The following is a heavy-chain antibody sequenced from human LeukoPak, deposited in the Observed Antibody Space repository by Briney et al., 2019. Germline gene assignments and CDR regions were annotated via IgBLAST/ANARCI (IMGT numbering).Heavy chain of an antibody. Sequence: PSQTLSLTCTVSGGSISSGSYYWGWIRQPAGKGLEWIGRIYTSGSTNYNPSLKSRVTISVDTSKNQFSLKLSSVTAADTAVYYCARGRYFDWLLPWFDPWGQGTLVTVSS. J-gene: IGHJ5*02. V-gene: IGHV4-61*02. CDR1: GGSISSGSYY. D-gene: IGHD3-9*01. CDR3: ARGRYFDWLLPWFDP. CDR2: IYTSGST.